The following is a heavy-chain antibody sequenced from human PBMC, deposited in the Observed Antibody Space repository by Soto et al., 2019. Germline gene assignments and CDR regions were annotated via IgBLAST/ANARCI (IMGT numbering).Heavy chain of an antibody. CDR1: GGSFSCYY. V-gene: IGHV4-34*01. D-gene: IGHD6-6*01. CDR2: INHSGST. CDR3: ARGEKRIAARYYYYYGMDV. Sequence: SETLSLTCAVYGGSFSCYYWSWIRQPPGKGLEWIGEINHSGSTNYNPSLKSRVTISVDTSKNQFSLKLSSVTAADTAVYYCARGEKRIAARYYYYYGMDVWGQGTTVTVSS. J-gene: IGHJ6*02.